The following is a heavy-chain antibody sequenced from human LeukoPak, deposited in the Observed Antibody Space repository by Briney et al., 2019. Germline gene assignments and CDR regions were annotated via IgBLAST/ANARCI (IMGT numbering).Heavy chain of an antibody. CDR2: ISSTSSYI. Sequence: KPGGSLRLSCAASGFTFSSYSMNWVRQAPGKGLEWVSSISSTSSYIYYADSMEGRFTISRDNAKNSLYLQMNSLRAEDTAVYYCASTNYDILTGYERGFDHWGQGTLVTVSS. CDR1: GFTFSSYS. CDR3: ASTNYDILTGYERGFDH. V-gene: IGHV3-21*01. J-gene: IGHJ4*02. D-gene: IGHD3-9*01.